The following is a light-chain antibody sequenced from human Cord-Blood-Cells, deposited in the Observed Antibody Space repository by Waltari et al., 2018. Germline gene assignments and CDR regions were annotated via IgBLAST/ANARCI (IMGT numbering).Light chain of an antibody. CDR3: SSYAGSNNLV. J-gene: IGLJ2*01. CDR1: SSDVGGYNY. CDR2: EVS. V-gene: IGLV2-8*01. Sequence: QSALTQPPSASVSPGQSVTISCTGTSSDVGGYNYVSWYQQHPGKATKRMIYEVSRRPSGVPDRFSGSKSGNTASLTVSGLQAEDEADYYCSSYAGSNNLVFGGGTKLTVL.